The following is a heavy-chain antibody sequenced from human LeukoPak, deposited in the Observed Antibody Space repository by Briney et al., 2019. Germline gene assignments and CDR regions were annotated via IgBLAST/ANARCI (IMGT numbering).Heavy chain of an antibody. J-gene: IGHJ3*02. Sequence: GRSLRLSCAASGFTFSSYGMHWVRQAPGKGLEWVSSISSSSNYIYYADSVKGRFTISRDNAKTSLSLQMDSLGAEDSAVYYCARVRYTYGSVHDAFDIWGQGTMVTVSS. CDR3: ARVRYTYGSVHDAFDI. V-gene: IGHV3-21*01. CDR2: ISSSSNYI. D-gene: IGHD3-10*01. CDR1: GFTFSSYG.